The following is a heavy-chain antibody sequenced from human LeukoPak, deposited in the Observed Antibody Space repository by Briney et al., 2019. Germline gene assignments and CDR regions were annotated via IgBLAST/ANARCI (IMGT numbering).Heavy chain of an antibody. CDR1: GLTVSSSY. Sequence: PGGSLRLSCAASGLTVSSSYMSWVRQAPGKGLEWVSIIYNDGSTYYADSMKGRFTISRDNSKNTLYLQVNSLRAEDTAMYYCARNILFAFDIWGQGTMVTVHS. CDR2: IYNDGST. V-gene: IGHV3-53*01. CDR3: ARNILFAFDI. J-gene: IGHJ3*02.